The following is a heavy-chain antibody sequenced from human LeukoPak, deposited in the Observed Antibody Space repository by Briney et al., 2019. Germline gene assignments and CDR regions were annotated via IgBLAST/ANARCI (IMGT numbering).Heavy chain of an antibody. CDR1: GFSFSSYG. D-gene: IGHD6-19*01. CDR3: ARDAVTQWLAYYLDY. J-gene: IGHJ4*02. V-gene: IGHV3-30*03. Sequence: GRSLRLSCSAPGFSFSSYGMHWVRPAPGKGLEWGAVISYDGTKKYYADSVKGRFTISGDNSKNTVYLQMNSLRGEDTAVYFCARDAVTQWLAYYLDYWGQGTLVTVSS. CDR2: ISYDGTKK.